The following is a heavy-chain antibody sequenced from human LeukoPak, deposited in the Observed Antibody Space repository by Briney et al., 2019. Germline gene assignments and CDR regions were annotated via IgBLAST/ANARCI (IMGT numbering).Heavy chain of an antibody. CDR1: GFTFSSYS. D-gene: IGHD3-22*01. Sequence: GGSLRLSCAASGFTFSSYSMNWVRQAPGKGLEWVSYISSSSSTIYYADSVKGRFTISRDNAKNSLYLQMNSLRAEDTAVYYCARGRYYDSSLLSDAFDIWGQGTMVTVSS. V-gene: IGHV3-48*01. J-gene: IGHJ3*02. CDR2: ISSSSSTI. CDR3: ARGRYYDSSLLSDAFDI.